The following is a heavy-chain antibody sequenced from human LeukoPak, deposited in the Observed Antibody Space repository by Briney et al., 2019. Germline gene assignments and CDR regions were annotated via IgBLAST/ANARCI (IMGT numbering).Heavy chain of an antibody. CDR1: GFTFSSYW. J-gene: IGHJ4*02. CDR2: INRDGTT. CDR3: ARDGSLPDY. V-gene: IGHV3-74*01. Sequence: GGSLRLSCAASGFTFSSYWMHWVRQVPGKGLVWVSRINRDGTTSYADSVKGRFTISRNNAKNTLYLQMNNLRVEDTAVYYCARDGSLPDYWGQGTLVTVSS.